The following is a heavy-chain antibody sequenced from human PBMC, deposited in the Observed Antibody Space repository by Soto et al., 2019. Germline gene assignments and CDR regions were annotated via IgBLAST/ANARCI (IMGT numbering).Heavy chain of an antibody. CDR1: GGAISSGYYY. D-gene: IGHD6-19*01. CDR2: IYYSGST. CDR3: SRVGSRIAVRPVDY. J-gene: IGHJ4*02. Sequence: QVQLQESGPGLVKPSQTLSLTCTVSGGAISSGYYYWSCIRQPPGKGLEWIGYIYYSGSTYYNPSLKSLVTISVDTSKNQFSLKLSSVTAADTAVYYCSRVGSRIAVRPVDYWGQGTLVTVSS. V-gene: IGHV4-30-4*01.